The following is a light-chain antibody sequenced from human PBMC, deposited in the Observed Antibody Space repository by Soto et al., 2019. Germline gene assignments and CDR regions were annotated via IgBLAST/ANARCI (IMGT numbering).Light chain of an antibody. CDR3: QQYNSYSWT. CDR2: DAS. V-gene: IGKV1-5*01. Sequence: DIQITESPSTLYGSVLDRVTITCRASQTISSWLAWYQQKPGKAPKLLIYDASSLESGVPSRFSGSGSGTEFTLTISSLQPDDFATYYCQQYNSYSWTFGQGTKVDIK. CDR1: QTISSW. J-gene: IGKJ1*01.